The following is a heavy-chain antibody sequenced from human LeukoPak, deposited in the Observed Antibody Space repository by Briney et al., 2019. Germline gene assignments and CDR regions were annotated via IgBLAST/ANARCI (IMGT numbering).Heavy chain of an antibody. Sequence: SETLSLTCTVSGDSISSTGDYWGWIRQPPGKGLEFIGSIYYSGSTNYNPSLKSRVTISVDTSKNQFSLKLNSVTASDTAVYYCARLNYHHSFADYWGQGTLVTVSS. CDR1: GDSISSTGDY. V-gene: IGHV4-39*01. J-gene: IGHJ4*02. CDR3: ARLNYHHSFADY. D-gene: IGHD3-16*01. CDR2: IYYSGST.